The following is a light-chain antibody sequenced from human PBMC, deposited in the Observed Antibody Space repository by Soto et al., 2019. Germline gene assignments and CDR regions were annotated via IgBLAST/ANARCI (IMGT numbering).Light chain of an antibody. Sequence: QSVLTQTASVSGSPGQSITISCTGTSSDVGSYNLVSWYQQHPGKAPKLMIYEGSKRPSGVSNRFSGSKSGNTASLTISGLQAEDEADYYCCSYAGTHVVFGGGTKLTVL. CDR3: CSYAGTHVV. V-gene: IGLV2-23*01. CDR1: SSDVGSYNL. J-gene: IGLJ2*01. CDR2: EGS.